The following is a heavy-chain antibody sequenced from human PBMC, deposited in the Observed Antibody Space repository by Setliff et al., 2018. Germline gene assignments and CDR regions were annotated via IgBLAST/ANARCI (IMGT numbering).Heavy chain of an antibody. V-gene: IGHV4-34*01. CDR3: ARVGCTNGVCGLFDS. Sequence: KPSETLSLTCSVYGESFSNNYWSWIRQSPGRGLEWIGESNHSGSTNYNPSLKSRLTMSVDTSKNQFSLKLTSVTAADTAVYYCARVGCTNGVCGLFDSWGQGTLVTVSS. J-gene: IGHJ4*02. CDR2: SNHSGST. CDR1: GESFSNNY. D-gene: IGHD2-8*01.